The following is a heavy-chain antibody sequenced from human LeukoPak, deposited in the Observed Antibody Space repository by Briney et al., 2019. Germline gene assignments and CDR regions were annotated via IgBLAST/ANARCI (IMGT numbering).Heavy chain of an antibody. J-gene: IGHJ4*02. Sequence: ASVKVSCKASEYTFSVYHIHWVRLAPGQGLEWMAWINPNSGDTNYAQKFQGRVTMTRDTSTSTVYMEVNSLKFDDTAVYYCAIIPGGSWAFDFWGQGTLVTVSS. CDR2: INPNSGDT. D-gene: IGHD6-13*01. CDR1: EYTFSVYH. CDR3: AIIPGGSWAFDF. V-gene: IGHV1-2*02.